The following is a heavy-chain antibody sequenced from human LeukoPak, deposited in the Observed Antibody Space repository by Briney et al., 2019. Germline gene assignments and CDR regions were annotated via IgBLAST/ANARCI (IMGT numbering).Heavy chain of an antibody. J-gene: IGHJ4*02. Sequence: SETLSLTCTVSGGSISSSSYYWGWIRQPPGKGLEWIGSIYYGGSTYYNPSLKSRVTISVDTSKNQFSLKLSSVTAADTAVYYCARAPRDDYFDYWGQGTLVTVSS. CDR3: ARAPRDDYFDY. V-gene: IGHV4-39*07. CDR2: IYYGGST. CDR1: GGSISSSSYY.